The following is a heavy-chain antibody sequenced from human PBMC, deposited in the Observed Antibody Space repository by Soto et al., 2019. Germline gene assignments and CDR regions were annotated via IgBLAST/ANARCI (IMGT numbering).Heavy chain of an antibody. CDR1: CGSFSGYY. V-gene: IGHV4-34*01. D-gene: IGHD5-18*01. Sequence: LSLTCAVYCGSFSGYYWSWIRQPPGKGLEWIGEINHSGSTNYNPSLKSRVTISVDTSKNQFSLKLSSVTAADTAVYYCARVRYSYGYYYYYGMDVWGQGTTVTVSS. CDR3: ARVRYSYGYYYYYGMDV. CDR2: INHSGST. J-gene: IGHJ6*02.